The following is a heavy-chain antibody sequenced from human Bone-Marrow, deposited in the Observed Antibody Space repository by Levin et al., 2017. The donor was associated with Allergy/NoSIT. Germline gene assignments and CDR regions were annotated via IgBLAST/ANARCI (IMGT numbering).Heavy chain of an antibody. CDR2: VNPRVENT. D-gene: IGHD1-26*01. V-gene: IGHV1-8*01. CDR3: SRRLRRTIVSPLTF. Sequence: PGESLKISCRASGYSFTTYDINWVRQTTGQGLEWMGWVNPRVENTGYAQKFQGRVAMTRDISTSTVYMQLSSLTSEDTAVYYCSRRLRRTIVSPLTFWGQGTPVTVSS. J-gene: IGHJ4*02. CDR1: GYSFTTYD.